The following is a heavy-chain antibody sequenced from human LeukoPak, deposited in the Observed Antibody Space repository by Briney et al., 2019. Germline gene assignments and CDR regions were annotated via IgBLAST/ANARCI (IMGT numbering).Heavy chain of an antibody. CDR2: IWFDGSKK. CDR1: GFTFSTYG. V-gene: IGHV3-33*01. Sequence: GRSLRLSCAASGFTFSTYGMHWVRQVRQAPGKGPEWVAVIWFDGSKKYYSDSVKGRFTISRDNSKNTLYLQMNSLRAEDTAVYYCARVANITTFGMDVWGQGTTVTVSS. CDR3: ARVANITTFGMDV. J-gene: IGHJ6*02. D-gene: IGHD3-9*01.